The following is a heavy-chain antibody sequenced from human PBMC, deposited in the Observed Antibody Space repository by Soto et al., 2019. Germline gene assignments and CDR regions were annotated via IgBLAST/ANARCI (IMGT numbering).Heavy chain of an antibody. CDR1: GYSVTSSDYY. V-gene: IGHV4-39*01. Sequence: SETLSLTCSVSGYSVTSSDYYWAWIRQPPGKGLEWIGSMFYSGLTYYNPSLKSRVTLSVDTPKNQFSVRLNSVTAADTAVYYCAPLSVSLSGPYGIHVWGQGTTVTVSS. CDR2: MFYSGLT. J-gene: IGHJ6*02. D-gene: IGHD2-15*01. CDR3: APLSVSLSGPYGIHV.